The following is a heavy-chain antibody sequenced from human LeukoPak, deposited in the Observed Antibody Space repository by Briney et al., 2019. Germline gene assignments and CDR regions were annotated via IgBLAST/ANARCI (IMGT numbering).Heavy chain of an antibody. J-gene: IGHJ4*02. CDR3: ARAGYYDFWSGYYNFDY. CDR1: GYTFTSYD. CDR2: MNPNSGNT. V-gene: IGHV1-8*01. Sequence: ASVKVSCKASGYTFTSYDINWVRQATGQGLEWMGWMNPNSGNTGYAQKFQGRVTMTRNTSISTTYMELSSLRSEDTAVYYCARAGYYDFWSGYYNFDYWGQGTLVTVSS. D-gene: IGHD3-3*01.